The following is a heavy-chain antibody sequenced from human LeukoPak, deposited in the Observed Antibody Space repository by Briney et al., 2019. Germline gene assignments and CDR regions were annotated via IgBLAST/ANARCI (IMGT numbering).Heavy chain of an antibody. CDR1: GFTFSSYA. V-gene: IGHV3-30-3*01. J-gene: IGHJ4*02. CDR2: ISYDGSNK. CDR3: ARTGGTRGY. Sequence: PGRSLRLSCAASGFTFSSYAMHWVRQAPGKGLEWVAVISYDGSNKYYADSVKGRFTISRDNSKNTLYLQMNSLRAEDTAVYYCARTGGTRGYWGQGTLVTVSS. D-gene: IGHD3-16*01.